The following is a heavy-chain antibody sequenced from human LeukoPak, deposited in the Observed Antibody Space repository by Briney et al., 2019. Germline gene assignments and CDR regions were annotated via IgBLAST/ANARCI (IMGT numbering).Heavy chain of an antibody. D-gene: IGHD3-22*01. CDR2: IYHSGST. CDR1: GGPISSGGYY. J-gene: IGHJ3*02. V-gene: IGHV4-30-2*01. CDR3: ARDYYDSSGFRGLPDAFDI. Sequence: SQTLSLTCTVSGGPISSGGYYWSWIRQPPGKGLEWIGYIYHSGSTYYNPSLKSRVTMSVVRSKNQFSLKLSSVTAADTAVYYRARDYYDSSGFRGLPDAFDIWGQGTMVIVSS.